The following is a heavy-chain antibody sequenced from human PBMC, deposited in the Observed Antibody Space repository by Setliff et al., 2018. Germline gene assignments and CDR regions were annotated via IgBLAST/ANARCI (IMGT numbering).Heavy chain of an antibody. CDR2: IIPILGIA. V-gene: IGHV1-69*10. Sequence: ASVKVSCKASGGTFSSYAISWVRQAPGQGLEWMGGIIPILGIANYAQKFQGRVTITADKSTSTAYMELSSLGSEDTAVYYCAGGQPLVRKYYYYMDVWGKGTTVTVSS. D-gene: IGHD3-10*01. J-gene: IGHJ6*03. CDR1: GGTFSSYA. CDR3: AGGQPLVRKYYYYMDV.